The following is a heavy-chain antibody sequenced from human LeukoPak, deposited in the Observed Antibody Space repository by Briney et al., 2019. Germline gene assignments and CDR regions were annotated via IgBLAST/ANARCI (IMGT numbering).Heavy chain of an antibody. J-gene: IGHJ3*02. D-gene: IGHD2-21*02. CDR2: INHSGST. CDR1: GGSLSGYY. V-gene: IGHV4-34*01. Sequence: LETLSLACAVYGGSLSGYYWSWIRQPPGKGLEWIGEINHSGSTNYNPSLKSRVTISVDTSKNQFSLKLSSVTAADTAVYYCARDPGDCGGDCYSPPRAFDIWGQGTTVTVSS. CDR3: ARDPGDCGGDCYSPPRAFDI.